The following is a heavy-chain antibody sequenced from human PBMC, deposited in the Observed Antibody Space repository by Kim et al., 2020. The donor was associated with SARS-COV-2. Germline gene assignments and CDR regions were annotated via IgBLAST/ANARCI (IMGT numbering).Heavy chain of an antibody. CDR3: ARGGLWLYAIRY. CDR1: GGSFSGYY. CDR2: INHSGST. Sequence: SETLSLTCAVYGGSFSGYYWSWIRQPPGKGLEWIGEINHSGSTNYNPSLKSRVTISVDTSKNQFSLKLSSVTAADTAVYYCARGGLWLYAIRYWDQGTLVTVSS. D-gene: IGHD2-8*01. V-gene: IGHV4-34*01. J-gene: IGHJ4*02.